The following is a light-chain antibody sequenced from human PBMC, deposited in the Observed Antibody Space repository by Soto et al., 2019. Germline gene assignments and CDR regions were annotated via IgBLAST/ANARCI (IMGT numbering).Light chain of an antibody. CDR3: QQSYSAHLT. Sequence: DIQMTQSPSSLSASVGDRVTITCRASQSISPFLNWYQQTPGKAPRLLIFAASTLQSGVPSRFSGSGSGADFTLTIDGLQAEDFATYYCQQSYSAHLTFGQGTKLDI. CDR2: AAS. J-gene: IGKJ2*01. CDR1: QSISPF. V-gene: IGKV1-39*01.